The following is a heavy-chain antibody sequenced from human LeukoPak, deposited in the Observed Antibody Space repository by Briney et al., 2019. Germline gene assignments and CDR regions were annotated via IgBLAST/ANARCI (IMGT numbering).Heavy chain of an antibody. D-gene: IGHD3-3*01. J-gene: IGHJ6*04. CDR1: GLTFSTYW. CDR3: ARDGVGVDV. CDR2: INSDGSIT. V-gene: IGHV3-74*01. Sequence: GGSLRLSCAASGLTFSTYWMHWVRQAPGKGLVWVSRINSDGSITNYAESVKGRFTISRDNAKNTLYLQMNSLRTEDTAVYYCARDGVGVDVWGKGTTVTVSS.